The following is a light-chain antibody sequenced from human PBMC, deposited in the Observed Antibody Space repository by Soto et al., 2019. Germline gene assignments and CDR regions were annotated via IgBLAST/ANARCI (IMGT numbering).Light chain of an antibody. CDR2: GAS. CDR1: QSVSSN. V-gene: IGKV3-15*01. J-gene: IGKJ2*01. CDR3: HQYDNAPQT. Sequence: EIVMTQSPATLSVSPWEGATLSCRASQSVSSNLAWYQQKPGQAPRLLIYGASTRATGIPARFSGSGSGTEFTLTISSLQSEDFAVYYCHQYDNAPQTYGQGTKVDIK.